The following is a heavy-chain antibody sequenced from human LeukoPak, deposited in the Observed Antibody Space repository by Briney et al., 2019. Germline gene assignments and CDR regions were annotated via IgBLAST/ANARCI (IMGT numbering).Heavy chain of an antibody. D-gene: IGHD2/OR15-2a*01. V-gene: IGHV3-7*03. CDR2: IKEDGSER. Sequence: GGSLRLSCAASGFSFSGYWMTWVRQAPGKGLEWVANIKEDGSERYYADFVKGRFTISRDNAKNSLDLQMNSLRAEDTAVYYCARRGSTDYWGQGTLVTVSS. CDR1: GFSFSGYW. J-gene: IGHJ4*02. CDR3: ARRGSTDY.